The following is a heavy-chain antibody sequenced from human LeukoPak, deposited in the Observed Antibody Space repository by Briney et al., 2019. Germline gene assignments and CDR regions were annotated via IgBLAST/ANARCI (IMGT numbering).Heavy chain of an antibody. J-gene: IGHJ6*02. CDR2: IYTSGGT. Sequence: SETLSLTCTVSGGSISSYYWSWIRQPAGKGLERIGRIYTSGGTNYNPSLKSRVTMSVDTSKNQFSLKLSSVTAADTAVYYRARGVAVAGTEYYYYYGMDVWGQGTTVTVSS. D-gene: IGHD6-19*01. V-gene: IGHV4-4*07. CDR1: GGSISSYY. CDR3: ARGVAVAGTEYYYYYGMDV.